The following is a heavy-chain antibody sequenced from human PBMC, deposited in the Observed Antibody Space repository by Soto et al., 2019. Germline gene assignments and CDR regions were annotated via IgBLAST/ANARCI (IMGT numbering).Heavy chain of an antibody. Sequence: VQLGQSGAEVKKPGASVKVSCKASGYTFTSYDINWVRQATGHGLEWLGWMNPNSGNTVYAQKFQGSVTMTRDTPISTAYMELSSLRSEDTAVYYCARERTGTTSNWFDPWGQGTLVTVSS. CDR3: ARERTGTTSNWFDP. CDR1: GYTFTSYD. J-gene: IGHJ5*02. D-gene: IGHD1-7*01. CDR2: MNPNSGNT. V-gene: IGHV1-8*01.